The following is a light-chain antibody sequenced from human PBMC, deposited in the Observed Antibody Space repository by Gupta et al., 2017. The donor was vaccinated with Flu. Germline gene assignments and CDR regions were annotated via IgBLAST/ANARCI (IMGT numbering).Light chain of an antibody. CDR2: QDS. CDR1: KLGDKY. J-gene: IGLJ1*01. V-gene: IGLV3-1*01. Sequence: SYELTQPPSVSVPPGQTARITCSGDKLGDKYACWYQQKPGQSPVLVIYQDSKRPSGIPERFSGSNSGNTATLTISGTQAMDEADYYCQAWDSSTHYVFGTGTKVTVL. CDR3: QAWDSSTHYV.